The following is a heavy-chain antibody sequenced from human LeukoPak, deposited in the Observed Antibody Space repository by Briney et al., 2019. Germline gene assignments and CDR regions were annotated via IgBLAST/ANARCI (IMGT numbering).Heavy chain of an antibody. D-gene: IGHD2-15*01. J-gene: IGHJ4*02. Sequence: SETLSLTCIVSGGSISPYYWSWIRQPPGSGLEWIAYIYYSGSTSYNPSLKGRVAISVDTSNNEVSLKLSSVTAADTAVYYCARHGYCSGGSCYWDYWGQGTLVTVSS. CDR2: IYYSGST. CDR1: GGSISPYY. V-gene: IGHV4-59*08. CDR3: ARHGYCSGGSCYWDY.